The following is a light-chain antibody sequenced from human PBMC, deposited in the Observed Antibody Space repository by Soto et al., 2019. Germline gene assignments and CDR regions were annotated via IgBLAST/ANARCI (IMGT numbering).Light chain of an antibody. V-gene: IGKV3-15*01. CDR2: GAS. CDR1: QSVSSN. J-gene: IGKJ1*01. Sequence: EIVMTQSPATLSVSPGERATLSCRASQSVSSNLAWYQQKPGQAPRLLIYGASTRATGIPGRFSGSGSGTEFTLTISSLQSEDFAVYYCQQYNNWPPWTFGQGTNVEIK. CDR3: QQYNNWPPWT.